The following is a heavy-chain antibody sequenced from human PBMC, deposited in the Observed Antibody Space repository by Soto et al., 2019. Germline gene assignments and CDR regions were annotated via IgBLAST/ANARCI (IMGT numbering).Heavy chain of an antibody. J-gene: IGHJ4*02. CDR1: GYTFTSYG. CDR2: ISTYNGNT. D-gene: IGHD3-10*01. V-gene: IGHV1-18*01. CDR3: AREMVRGVGSDY. Sequence: QVQLVQSGAEVKKPGASVKVSCKASGYTFTSYGISWVRQAPGQGLEWMGWISTYNGNTKYAQKLQGRVTMTTDTPTLTAYMEMRSLRSDDTAVFYCAREMVRGVGSDYWGQGTLVTVSS.